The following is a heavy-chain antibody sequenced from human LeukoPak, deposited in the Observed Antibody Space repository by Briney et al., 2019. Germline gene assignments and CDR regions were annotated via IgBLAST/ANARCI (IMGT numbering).Heavy chain of an antibody. V-gene: IGHV4-34*01. CDR2: INHSGST. J-gene: IGHJ4*02. D-gene: IGHD3-16*02. CDR3: AALRLRGGYYDYVWGSHRQTGPFDY. CDR1: GGSFSGYY. Sequence: SETLSLTCAVYGGSFSGYYWSWIRQPPGKGLEWIGEINHSGSTNYNPSLKSRVTISVDTSKNQFSLKLSSVTAADTAVYYCAALRLRGGYYDYVWGSHRQTGPFDYWGQGTLVTVSS.